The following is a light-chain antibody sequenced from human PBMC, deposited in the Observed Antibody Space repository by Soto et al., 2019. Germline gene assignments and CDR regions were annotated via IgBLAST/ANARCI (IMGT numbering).Light chain of an antibody. Sequence: QSVLTQPASVSGSPGQSITISCTGTSSDIGRYNYVSWYQHSPGKAPKLIIYDISHRPSGVSNRFSCSKSGTTASLTISGLQAEDEADYYCGSYTSIDTMIFGGGTKLTVL. V-gene: IGLV2-14*03. CDR1: SSDIGRYNY. CDR3: GSYTSIDTMI. CDR2: DIS. J-gene: IGLJ2*01.